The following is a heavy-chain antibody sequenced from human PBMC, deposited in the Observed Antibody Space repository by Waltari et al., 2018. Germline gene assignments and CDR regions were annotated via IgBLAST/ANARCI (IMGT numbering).Heavy chain of an antibody. V-gene: IGHV4-38-2*01. CDR1: GYSISSGYY. D-gene: IGHD6-6*01. J-gene: IGHJ6*03. CDR3: ARGARRQLVFYYYYYMDV. CDR2: IYHSGST. Sequence: QVQLQESGPGLVKPSETLSLTCAVSGYSISSGYYWGWIRQPPGKGLEWIGSIYHSGSTYYHPSLKSRVTISVDTSKNQFSLKLSSVTAADTAVYYCARGARRQLVFYYYYYMDVWGKGTTVTVSS.